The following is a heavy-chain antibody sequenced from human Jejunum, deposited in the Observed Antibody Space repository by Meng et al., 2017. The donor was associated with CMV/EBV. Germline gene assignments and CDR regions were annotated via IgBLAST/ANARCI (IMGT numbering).Heavy chain of an antibody. CDR2: IYYTGSR. Sequence: QVPLQESGPVLVKPSQTLSLTCASSGDAVSSGNNHWSWIRQPAGKGLEWIGQIYYTGSRYYNPSLESRLTMSVDTSRNVFTLKLSSVTAADTAVYYCATYRKGDGGRGSWGQGALVTVSS. CDR3: ATYRKGDGGRGS. CDR1: GDAVSSGNNH. J-gene: IGHJ5*02. V-gene: IGHV4-61*02. D-gene: IGHD3-16*01.